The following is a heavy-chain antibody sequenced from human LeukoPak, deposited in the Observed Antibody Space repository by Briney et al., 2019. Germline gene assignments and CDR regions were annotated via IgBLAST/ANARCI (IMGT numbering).Heavy chain of an antibody. CDR2: ISAYNGNT. V-gene: IGHV1-18*01. Sequence: ASVKVSCKPSGGTFSSYALSWVRQAPGQGLEWMGWISAYNGNTNYAQKLQGRVTMTTDTSTSTAYMELRSLRSDDTAVYYCARGWSGEYYYYYGMDVWGQGTTVTVSS. CDR3: ARGWSGEYYYYYGMDV. CDR1: GGTFSSYA. J-gene: IGHJ6*02. D-gene: IGHD3-3*01.